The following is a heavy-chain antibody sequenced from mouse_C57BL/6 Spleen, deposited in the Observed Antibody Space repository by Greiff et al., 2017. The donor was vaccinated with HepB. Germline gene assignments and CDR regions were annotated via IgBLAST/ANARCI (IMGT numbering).Heavy chain of an antibody. Sequence: VQLQQPGAELVKPGASVKLSCKASGYTFTSYWMHWVKQRPGQGLEWIGMIHPNSGSTNYNEKFKSKATLTVDKSSSTAYMQLSSLTSEDSAVYYCARLEGNSWFAYWGQGTLVTVSA. CDR1: GYTFTSYW. CDR2: IHPNSGST. J-gene: IGHJ3*01. D-gene: IGHD2-1*01. CDR3: ARLEGNSWFAY. V-gene: IGHV1-64*01.